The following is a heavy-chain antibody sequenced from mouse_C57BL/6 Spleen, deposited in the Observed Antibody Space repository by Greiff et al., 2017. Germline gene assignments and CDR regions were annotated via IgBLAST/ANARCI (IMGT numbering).Heavy chain of an antibody. CDR2: IYPGDGDT. CDR3: ARGDYDYDYWYVDV. CDR1: GYAFSSYW. J-gene: IGHJ1*03. V-gene: IGHV1-80*01. D-gene: IGHD2-4*01. Sequence: VQLQQSGAELVKPGASVKISCKASGYAFSSYWMNWVKQRPGKGLEWIGQIYPGDGDTTYNGKFKGKATLTADKSSSTAYMQLSSLTSEDAAVYFCARGDYDYDYWYVDVWGTGTTVTVAS.